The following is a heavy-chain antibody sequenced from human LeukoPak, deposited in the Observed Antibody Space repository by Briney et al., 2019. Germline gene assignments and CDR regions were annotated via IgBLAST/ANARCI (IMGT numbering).Heavy chain of an antibody. V-gene: IGHV4-59*01. Sequence: SETLSLTCTVSGGAISSFYWSWIRQPPGKGLEWIGYIYYSGGTKYNPSLMSRVSISVDRAQNQFSPSLSSVTAADTAVYYCARDGLYDSNGYYMDSWGQGTLVIVSS. CDR1: GGAISSFY. CDR2: IYYSGGT. D-gene: IGHD3-22*01. J-gene: IGHJ4*02. CDR3: ARDGLYDSNGYYMDS.